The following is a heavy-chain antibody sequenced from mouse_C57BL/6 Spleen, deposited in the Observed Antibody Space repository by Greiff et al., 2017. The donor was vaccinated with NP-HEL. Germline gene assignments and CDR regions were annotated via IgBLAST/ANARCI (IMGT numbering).Heavy chain of an antibody. D-gene: IGHD1-1*01. Sequence: EVQLQQSGPGLAKPSQTLSLTCSVTGYSITSDYWNWIRKFPGNKLEYMGYISYSGSTYYNPSLKSRISITRDTSKNQYYLQLNSVTTEDTATYYCARSHYYYSSSYEGDFDYWGQGTTLTVSS. CDR3: ARSHYYYSSSYEGDFDY. CDR2: ISYSGST. V-gene: IGHV3-8*01. CDR1: GYSITSDY. J-gene: IGHJ2*01.